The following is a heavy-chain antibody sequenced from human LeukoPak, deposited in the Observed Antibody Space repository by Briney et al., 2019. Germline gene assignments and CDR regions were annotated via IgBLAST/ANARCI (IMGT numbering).Heavy chain of an antibody. D-gene: IGHD2-2*01. CDR1: GGSFSGYY. J-gene: IGHJ4*02. V-gene: IGHV4-34*01. CDR2: INHSGST. CDR3: ARKASIRGGFH. Sequence: PSETLSLTCAVYGGSFSGYYWSWLRQPPGKGLEWIGEINHSGSTNYNPSLKSRITISVDTSKNQFSLKLISVTAADTAVNYCARKASIRGGFHWGQGTLVTVSS.